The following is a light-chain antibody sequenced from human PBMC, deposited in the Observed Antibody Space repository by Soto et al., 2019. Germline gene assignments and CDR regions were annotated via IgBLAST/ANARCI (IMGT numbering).Light chain of an antibody. J-gene: IGKJ1*01. CDR3: QQTYRSPPT. Sequence: DIRVTQSPSSLSASVGDRVTITCRASQRIADFLNWYQHKPGKAPQLLIRAASTLENGVPGRFRGSGSGTDFSLTIDNLQPDDLATYYCQQTYRSPPTFGQGTRVQL. CDR2: AAS. V-gene: IGKV1-39*01. CDR1: QRIADF.